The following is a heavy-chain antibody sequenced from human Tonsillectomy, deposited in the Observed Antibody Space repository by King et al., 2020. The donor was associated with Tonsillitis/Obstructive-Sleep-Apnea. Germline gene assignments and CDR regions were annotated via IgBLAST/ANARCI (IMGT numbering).Heavy chain of an antibody. Sequence: VQLVQSGAEVKKPGESLRISCKGSGYSSTSYWNSWVRQMPGKGLEWMGRIDPSDSYTNYSPSFQGHVTLSAGKSLRTAYLQWSSLKASDTAMYYCARRRNDAFDIWGQGTMVTVSS. J-gene: IGHJ3*02. CDR3: ARRRNDAFDI. CDR2: IDPSDSYT. V-gene: IGHV5-10-1*01. CDR1: GYSSTSYW. D-gene: IGHD1-14*01.